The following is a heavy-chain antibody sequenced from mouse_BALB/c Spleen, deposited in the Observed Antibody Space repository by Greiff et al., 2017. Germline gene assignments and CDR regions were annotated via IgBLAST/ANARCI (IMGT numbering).Heavy chain of an antibody. J-gene: IGHJ1*01. V-gene: IGHV1-37*01. CDR2: INPYNGDT. CDR3: GRGDGYPYWYFDV. CDR1: GYSFTGYF. D-gene: IGHD2-3*01. Sequence: EVKLVESGPELVKPGASVKISCKASGYSFTGYFMNWVKQSHGKSLEWIGRINPYNGDTFYNQKFKGKATLTVDKSSSTAHMELLSLTSEDSAVYYCGRGDGYPYWYFDVWGAGTTVTVSS.